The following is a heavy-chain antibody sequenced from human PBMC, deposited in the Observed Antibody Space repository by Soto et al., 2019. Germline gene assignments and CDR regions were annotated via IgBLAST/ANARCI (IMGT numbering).Heavy chain of an antibody. Sequence: ASVKVSCKVSGYTLTELSMHWVRQAPGKGLEWMGGFDPEDGETIYAQKFQGRVTMTEDTSTDTAYMELSSLRSEDTAVYYCATTLQFRYNWNYYYGMDVWGQGATVTVSS. D-gene: IGHD1-20*01. CDR2: FDPEDGET. CDR3: ATTLQFRYNWNYYYGMDV. CDR1: GYTLTELS. V-gene: IGHV1-24*01. J-gene: IGHJ6*02.